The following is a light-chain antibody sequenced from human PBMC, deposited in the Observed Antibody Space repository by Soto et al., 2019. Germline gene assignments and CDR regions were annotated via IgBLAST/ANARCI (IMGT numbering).Light chain of an antibody. Sequence: EIVLTQSPATLSLSPGERAALSCRASKGVGRFLAWYQQKPGQAPRLLIYDASNRATGIPARFSGSGSVTDFTLAIDNLEPEDFAAYYCQQRGGWPLTFGGGTKVEIK. V-gene: IGKV3-11*01. CDR1: KGVGRF. J-gene: IGKJ4*01. CDR2: DAS. CDR3: QQRGGWPLT.